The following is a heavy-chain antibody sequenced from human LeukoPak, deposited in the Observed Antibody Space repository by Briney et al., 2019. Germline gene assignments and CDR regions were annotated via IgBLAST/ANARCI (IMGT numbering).Heavy chain of an antibody. V-gene: IGHV3-23*01. CDR2: IGGSGDNT. CDR3: ARDVIAAAVYYYYYGMDV. D-gene: IGHD6-13*01. CDR1: GFTFSSYA. J-gene: IGHJ6*02. Sequence: GGSLRLSCVASGFTFSSYAMSWVRQAPGKGLEWVSTIGGSGDNTYYADSVKGRFTISRDISKNTQYLQMNSLRAEDTAVYYCARDVIAAAVYYYYYGMDVWGQGTTVTVSS.